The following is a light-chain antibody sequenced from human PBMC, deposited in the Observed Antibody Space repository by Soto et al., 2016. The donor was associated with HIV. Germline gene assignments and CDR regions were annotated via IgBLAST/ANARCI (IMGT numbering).Light chain of an antibody. V-gene: IGKV1-5*03. CDR2: KAS. CDR3: QRLNSFLYT. CDR1: QSISSW. Sequence: DIQMTQSPSNLSASVGDRVTITCRASQSISSWLAWYQQKPGKAPKLLIYKASSLESGVPSRFSGSGSGTEFTLTISSLQPDDFATYYCQRLNSFLYTFGQGTKLEIK. J-gene: IGKJ2*01.